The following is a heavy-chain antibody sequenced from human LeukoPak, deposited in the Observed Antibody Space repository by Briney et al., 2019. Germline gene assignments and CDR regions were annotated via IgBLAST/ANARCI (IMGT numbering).Heavy chain of an antibody. Sequence: PGGSLRLSCAASGFTFSAYAMAWVRQAPGKGLEWVSTIYDDNTYYADSVKGRFAISTDNSKNTLYLQMNSLRVEDTAVYYCARAAVAGTGVGAFDIWGQGTMVTVSS. V-gene: IGHV3-23*01. J-gene: IGHJ3*02. CDR3: ARAAVAGTGVGAFDI. CDR2: IYDDNT. CDR1: GFTFSAYA. D-gene: IGHD6-19*01.